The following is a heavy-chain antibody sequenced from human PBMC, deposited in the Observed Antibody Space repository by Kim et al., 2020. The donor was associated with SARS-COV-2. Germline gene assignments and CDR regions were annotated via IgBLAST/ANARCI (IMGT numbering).Heavy chain of an antibody. Sequence: AQTVKSRIAINPDTSKNQISLQLNSMTPEDTAVYFCARDPGGFTSTVDYWGQGTLVTVSS. D-gene: IGHD3-16*01. J-gene: IGHJ4*02. V-gene: IGHV6-1*01. CDR3: ARDPGGFTSTVDY.